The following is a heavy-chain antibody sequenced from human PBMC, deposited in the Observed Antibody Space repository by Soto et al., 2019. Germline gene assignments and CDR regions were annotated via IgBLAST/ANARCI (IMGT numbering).Heavy chain of an antibody. CDR3: ARVCPSICGGGNCYRLDSYFDS. V-gene: IGHV1-69*01. Sequence: QVQLVQSGAEVKKPGSSLKVSCKTSGVTFSTSGISWVRQGPGQGLEWIRGIIPLFVTPKYARKFQSRVSITADDPATTTYLELSGLRSEDTAIYYCARVCPSICGGGNCYRLDSYFDSGGQGSQVVVSS. CDR2: IIPLFVTP. J-gene: IGHJ4*02. CDR1: GVTFSTSG. D-gene: IGHD2-21*01.